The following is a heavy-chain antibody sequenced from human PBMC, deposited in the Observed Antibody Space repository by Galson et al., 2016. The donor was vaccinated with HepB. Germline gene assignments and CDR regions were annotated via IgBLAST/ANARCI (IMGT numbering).Heavy chain of an antibody. Sequence: QSGAEVKESGESLRISCEGSGYSFTNYWIAWVRQMPGKGLEWMGIINPGDSDTGYSPSFQGQVTISVDNSITTAYLQWSSLKASDTAMYYCTRPPPSRRFRLRFGSVWGQGTLVTVSS. CDR1: GYSFTNYW. V-gene: IGHV5-51*01. CDR2: INPGDSDT. CDR3: TRPPPSRRFRLRFGSV. D-gene: IGHD3-10*01. J-gene: IGHJ4*02.